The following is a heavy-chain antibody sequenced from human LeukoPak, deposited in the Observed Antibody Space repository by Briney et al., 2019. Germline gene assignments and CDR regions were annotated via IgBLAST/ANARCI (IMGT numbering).Heavy chain of an antibody. CDR2: ISNSNSSI. CDR1: GFIFSDYY. V-gene: IGHV3-11*01. Sequence: GGSLRLSCAASGFIFSDYYMSWIRQAPGKGLEWVSYISNSNSSINYADSVKGRLTISRDNAKNSLFLHMNSLRAEDTAIYYCARVRYCNIGSCRADPWGQGTLVTVSS. D-gene: IGHD2-15*01. J-gene: IGHJ5*02. CDR3: ARVRYCNIGSCRADP.